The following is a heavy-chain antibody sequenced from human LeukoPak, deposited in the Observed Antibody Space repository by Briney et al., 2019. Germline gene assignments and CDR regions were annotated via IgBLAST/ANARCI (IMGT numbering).Heavy chain of an antibody. D-gene: IGHD6-19*01. Sequence: GGSLRLSCAASGFTFSSYAMSWVRQAPGKGLEWVSGISGVGGSTYYSDSVKGRFTISRDNSKNTLYLQMNSLRADDTAVYYCAKTPLAVAPGDFFDYWGQGTLVTVSS. CDR3: AKTPLAVAPGDFFDY. V-gene: IGHV3-23*01. J-gene: IGHJ4*02. CDR2: ISGVGGST. CDR1: GFTFSSYA.